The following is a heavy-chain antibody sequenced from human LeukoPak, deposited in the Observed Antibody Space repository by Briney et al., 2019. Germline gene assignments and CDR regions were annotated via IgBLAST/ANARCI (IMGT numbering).Heavy chain of an antibody. J-gene: IGHJ4*02. CDR1: GGTFSSYT. V-gene: IGHV1-69*02. CDR2: IIPILGIA. D-gene: IGHD6-6*01. Sequence: GASVRVSCKASGGTFSSYTISWVRQAPGQGLEWMGRIIPILGIANYAQKFQGRVTITADKSTSTAYMELSSLRSEDTAVYYCARAARPGWVDYWGQGTLVTVSS. CDR3: ARAARPGWVDY.